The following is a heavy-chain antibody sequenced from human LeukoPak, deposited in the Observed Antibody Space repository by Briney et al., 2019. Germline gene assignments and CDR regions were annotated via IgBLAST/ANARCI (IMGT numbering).Heavy chain of an antibody. D-gene: IGHD3-3*02. Sequence: GGSLRLSCAASGFTFSSYRMKWVRHAPGRGLEWVSYISSSSSIIYYAASEKGRFTISRDNAKNSLYLQMHSLRAEDTAVLYCERLAGLYYFDYWGQGTLVTVSS. CDR1: GFTFSSYR. J-gene: IGHJ4*02. V-gene: IGHV3-48*01. CDR2: ISSSSSII. CDR3: ERLAGLYYFDY.